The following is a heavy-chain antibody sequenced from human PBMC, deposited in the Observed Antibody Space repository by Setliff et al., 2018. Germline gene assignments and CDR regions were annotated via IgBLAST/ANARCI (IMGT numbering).Heavy chain of an antibody. D-gene: IGHD2-15*01. CDR3: ARILGYCSGGSCYVPY. CDR2: IYYGGSA. Sequence: GSISSSNYYWGWIRQPPGKGLEWIGNIYYGGSAYYNPSLKSRVTISVDTSKNQFSLKLSSVTAADTAMYYCARILGYCSGGSCYVPYWGQGTLVTVSS. V-gene: IGHV4-39*07. J-gene: IGHJ4*02. CDR1: GSISSSNYY.